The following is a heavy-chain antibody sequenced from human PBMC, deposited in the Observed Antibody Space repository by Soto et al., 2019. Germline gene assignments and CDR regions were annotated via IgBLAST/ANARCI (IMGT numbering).Heavy chain of an antibody. CDR3: ATFRDCSSTSCYSGTSYMDV. CDR1: GFTFSSYG. D-gene: IGHD2-2*01. V-gene: IGHV3-33*01. J-gene: IGHJ6*03. CDR2: IWYDGSNK. Sequence: PGGSLRLSCAASGFTFSSYGMHWVRQAPGKGLEWVAVIWYDGSNKYYADSVKGRFTISRDNSKNTLYLQMNSLRAEDMAVYYCATFRDCSSTSCYSGTSYMDVWGKGTTVTVSS.